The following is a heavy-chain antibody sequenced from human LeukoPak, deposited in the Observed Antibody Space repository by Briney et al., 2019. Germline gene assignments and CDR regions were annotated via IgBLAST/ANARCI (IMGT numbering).Heavy chain of an antibody. V-gene: IGHV3-23*01. Sequence: GGSLRLSCAASGFTFSDYSINWVRQAPGKGLEWVSTFSGSGGRTLYADPAKGRFVISRDNSKNTLYLQMNSLRAEDTAVYYCAKVTSSYNYFDYWGQGAPVTVSS. CDR3: AKVTSSYNYFDY. CDR1: GFTFSDYS. CDR2: FSGSGGRT. J-gene: IGHJ4*02. D-gene: IGHD2-2*01.